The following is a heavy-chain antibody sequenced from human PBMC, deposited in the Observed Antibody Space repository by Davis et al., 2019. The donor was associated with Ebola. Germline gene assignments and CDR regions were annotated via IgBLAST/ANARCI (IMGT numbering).Heavy chain of an antibody. V-gene: IGHV1-46*01. J-gene: IGHJ4*02. CDR2: INPSGGST. D-gene: IGHD1-26*01. Sequence: AASVQVSCKASGYTFTSYYMHWVRQAPGQGLEWMGIINPSGGSTSYAQKFQGRVTMTRDTSTSTVYMELSSLRSEDTAVYYCARGQVLRELISAFDYWGQGTLVTVSS. CDR1: GYTFTSYY. CDR3: ARGQVLRELISAFDY.